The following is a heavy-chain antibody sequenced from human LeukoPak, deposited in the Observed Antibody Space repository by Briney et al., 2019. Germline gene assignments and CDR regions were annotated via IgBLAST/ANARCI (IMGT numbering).Heavy chain of an antibody. CDR2: IYSGGST. J-gene: IGHJ4*02. CDR3: AREVTGPGDYFDY. Sequence: PGGSLRLSCAASGFTVSSNYMSWVRQAPGKGLEWVSVIYSGGSTYYADSVKGRFTISRDNSKNTLYLQMNSLRAEDTAVYYCAREVTGPGDYFDYWGQGTLVTVSS. CDR1: GFTVSSNY. D-gene: IGHD1-1*01. V-gene: IGHV3-53*01.